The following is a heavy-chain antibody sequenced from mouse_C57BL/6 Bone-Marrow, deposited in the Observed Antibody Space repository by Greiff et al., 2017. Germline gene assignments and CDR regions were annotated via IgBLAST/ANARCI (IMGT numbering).Heavy chain of an antibody. CDR3: ARRRLRLYFDY. CDR1: GYTFTSYW. J-gene: IGHJ2*01. V-gene: IGHV1-64*01. D-gene: IGHD2-4*01. CDR2: IHPNSGST. Sequence: VQLQQPGAELVMPGASVKLSCKASGYTFTSYWMHWVKQRPGQGLEWIGMIHPNSGSTNYNEKFKSKATLTVDKSSSTAYMQLSSLTSEDSAVYYCARRRLRLYFDYWGQGTTLTVSS.